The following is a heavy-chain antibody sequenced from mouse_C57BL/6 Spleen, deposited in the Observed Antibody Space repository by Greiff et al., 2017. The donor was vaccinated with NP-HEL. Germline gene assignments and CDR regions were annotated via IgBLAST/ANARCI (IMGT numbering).Heavy chain of an antibody. CDR1: GYTFTDYY. Sequence: EVQLQQSGPELVKPGASVKISCKASGYTFTDYYMNWVKQSHGKSLEWIGDINPNNGGTSYNQKFKGKATLTVDKSSSTAYMELRSLTSEDSAVYYCARGYPTMDYWGQGTSVTVSS. V-gene: IGHV1-26*01. J-gene: IGHJ4*01. CDR2: INPNNGGT. D-gene: IGHD1-2*01. CDR3: ARGYPTMDY.